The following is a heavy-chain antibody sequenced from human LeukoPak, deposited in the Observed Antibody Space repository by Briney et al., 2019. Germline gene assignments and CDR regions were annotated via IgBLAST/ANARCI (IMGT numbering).Heavy chain of an antibody. J-gene: IGHJ4*02. V-gene: IGHV3-7*01. CDR2: INQDGTEE. CDR3: ARKYS. CDR1: GFTFSNYW. Sequence: GGSLRLSCAASGFTFSNYWMSWVRQAPGKGLEWVANINQDGTEEYYMDSVKGRFTISRDNAKNSLHLQMDSLRVEDTAIYYCARKYSWGQGILVTVSS.